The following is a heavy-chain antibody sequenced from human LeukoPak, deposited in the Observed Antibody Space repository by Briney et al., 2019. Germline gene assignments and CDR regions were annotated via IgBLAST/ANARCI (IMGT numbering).Heavy chain of an antibody. Sequence: NPSETLSLTCAVYGGSFSGYYWSWIRQPPGKGLEWIGEINHSGSTNYNPSLKSRVTISVDTSKNQFSLKLSSVTAADTAVYYCARTGYSSQPDYWGQGTLVTVSS. D-gene: IGHD6-19*01. J-gene: IGHJ4*02. V-gene: IGHV4-34*01. CDR3: ARTGYSSQPDY. CDR1: GGSFSGYY. CDR2: INHSGST.